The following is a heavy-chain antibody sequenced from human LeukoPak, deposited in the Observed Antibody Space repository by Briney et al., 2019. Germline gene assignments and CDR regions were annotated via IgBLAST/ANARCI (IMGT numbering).Heavy chain of an antibody. CDR3: AREKTVTTKAFDI. J-gene: IGHJ3*02. CDR1: GYSISSGYY. V-gene: IGHV4-38-2*02. CDR2: IYHSGNT. Sequence: PSETLSLTCAVSGYSISSGYYWGWIRHPPGKGLEWIGSIYHSGNTYYNPSLKSRVTISVDTSKNQLSLKLSSVTAADTAVYYCAREKTVTTKAFDIWGQGTMVTVSS. D-gene: IGHD4-17*01.